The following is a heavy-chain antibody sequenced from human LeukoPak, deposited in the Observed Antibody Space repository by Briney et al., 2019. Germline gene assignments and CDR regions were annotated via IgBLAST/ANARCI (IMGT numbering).Heavy chain of an antibody. D-gene: IGHD1-1*01. CDR1: GYTFNTYS. V-gene: IGHV1-18*01. Sequence: ASVKVSCKASGYTFNTYSINWVRQAPGQRLEWMGWINTDNGNTNFAQKFQGRVTVTKDTSTSTAFMELRSLTSDDTAVYYCARLSTTTRGKVDLWGQGTLVTVSS. CDR2: INTDNGNT. J-gene: IGHJ5*02. CDR3: ARLSTTTRGKVDL.